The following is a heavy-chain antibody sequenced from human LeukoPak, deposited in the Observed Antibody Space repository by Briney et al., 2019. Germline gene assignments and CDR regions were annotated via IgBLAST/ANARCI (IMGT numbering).Heavy chain of an antibody. V-gene: IGHV3-23*01. CDR1: GFTFSSYA. CDR3: AKEPDNYCTNGVCSYGGYFQH. CDR2: ISGSGGST. D-gene: IGHD2-8*01. J-gene: IGHJ1*01. Sequence: PGGSLRLSCAASGFTFSSYAMSWVRQAPGKGLEWVSAISGSGGSTYYADSVKGRFTISRDNSKNTLYLQMNSLRAEDTAVYYCAKEPDNYCTNGVCSYGGYFQHWGQGTLVTVSS.